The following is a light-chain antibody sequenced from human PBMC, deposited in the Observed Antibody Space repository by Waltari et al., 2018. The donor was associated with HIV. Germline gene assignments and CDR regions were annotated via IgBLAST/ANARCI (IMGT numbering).Light chain of an antibody. CDR2: DVN. CDR1: ASAICRYNY. CDR3: ASYTVNSTGV. J-gene: IGLJ1*01. Sequence: QSALSQPASVSASPGQSVATPCSGSASAICRYNYAQWYQRHPDRAPTLILFDVNNRPSGISDRFSGSKSGTTASLTISTVRTDDEADYYCASYTVNSTGVFGTGTKLSVL. V-gene: IGLV2-14*03.